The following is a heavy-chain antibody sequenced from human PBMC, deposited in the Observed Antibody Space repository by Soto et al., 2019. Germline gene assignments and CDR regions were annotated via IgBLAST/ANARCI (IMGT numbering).Heavy chain of an antibody. Sequence: GGSLRLSCAASGFTFSNYWMSWVRQAPGKGLEWVANIKQDGSEKYYVDSVKGRFTTSRDNAKNSLYLQMNSLRAEDTAVYYCAKILPITIFGVVHYGMDVWGQGTTVTVSS. V-gene: IGHV3-7*01. J-gene: IGHJ6*02. CDR2: IKQDGSEK. D-gene: IGHD3-3*01. CDR1: GFTFSNYW. CDR3: AKILPITIFGVVHYGMDV.